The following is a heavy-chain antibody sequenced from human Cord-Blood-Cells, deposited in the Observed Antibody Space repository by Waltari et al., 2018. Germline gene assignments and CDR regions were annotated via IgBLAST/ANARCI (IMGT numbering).Heavy chain of an antibody. J-gene: IGHJ4*02. V-gene: IGHV4-39*01. CDR3: ERLGTIFGVVIIPAYCDY. CDR2: ICYSGST. Sequence: QLHLQESGPGLVKPSETLSLTCTVSGGSISSSSYYLGWIRQPPGKGLGWIGSICYSGSTYENRYVKSRVTISVETAKKQFCLKLSAVTAADTAVYYCERLGTIFGVVIIPAYCDYWGQGTRVTVSS. D-gene: IGHD3-3*01. CDR1: GGSISSSSYY.